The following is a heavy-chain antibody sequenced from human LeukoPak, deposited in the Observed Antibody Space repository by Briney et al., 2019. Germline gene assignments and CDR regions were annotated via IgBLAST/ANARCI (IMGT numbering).Heavy chain of an antibody. J-gene: IGHJ4*02. CDR2: IYYSGST. Sequence: SETLSLTCTVSGGSISSGGYYWSWIRQHSGKGLEWIGYIYYSGSTYYNPSLKSRVTISVDTSKNQFSLKLSSVTAADTAVYYCARVCRDGYNCGDYWGQGTLVSVSS. V-gene: IGHV4-31*03. CDR3: ARVCRDGYNCGDY. D-gene: IGHD5-24*01. CDR1: GGSISSGGYY.